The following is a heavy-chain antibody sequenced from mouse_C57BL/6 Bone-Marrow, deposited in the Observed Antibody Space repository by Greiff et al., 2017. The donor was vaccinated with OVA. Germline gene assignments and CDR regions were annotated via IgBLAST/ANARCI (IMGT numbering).Heavy chain of an antibody. CDR2: IAPSDSYI. Sequence: QVQLQQPGAELVRPGTSVKLSCKASGYTFTNHWMHWVKQRPGQGLEWIGVIAPSDSYINYNQKFKGRATLTVDTSSSTAYMHLSSLTSEDSAVYYCAHYGSRLYLHYWGQGTSLTVSS. CDR1: GYTFTNHW. D-gene: IGHD1-1*01. J-gene: IGHJ2*02. CDR3: AHYGSRLYLHY. V-gene: IGHV1-59*01.